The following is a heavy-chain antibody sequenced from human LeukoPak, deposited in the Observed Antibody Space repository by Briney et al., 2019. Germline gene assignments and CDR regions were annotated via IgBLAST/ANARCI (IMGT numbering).Heavy chain of an antibody. CDR2: IFPGDSDT. J-gene: IGHJ4*02. CDR1: GYSFTNYW. Sequence: GESLKISCKGSGYSFTNYWIGWVRQMPGKGLEWMGIIFPGDSDTTYSPSFQGQVTISADKSISTAYLQWSGLKASDTAMYYCARHVDSSSWSPFDYWGQGTLVTVSS. V-gene: IGHV5-51*01. CDR3: ARHVDSSSWSPFDY. D-gene: IGHD6-13*01.